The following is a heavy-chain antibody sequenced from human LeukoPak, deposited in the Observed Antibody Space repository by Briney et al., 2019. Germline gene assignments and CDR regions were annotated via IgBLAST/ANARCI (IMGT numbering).Heavy chain of an antibody. CDR1: GFSFSNYR. CDR2: IKSKTDGGTT. J-gene: IGHJ3*02. V-gene: IGHV3-15*01. CDR3: TTDLYYDSSGYYYGGFNAFDI. Sequence: GGSLRLSCAASGFSFSNYRMNWVRQAPRKGLEWVGRIKSKTDGGTTDYAAPVKGRFTISRDDSKNTLYLQMNSLKTEDTAVYYCTTDLYYDSSGYYYGGFNAFDIWGQGTMVTVSS. D-gene: IGHD3-22*01.